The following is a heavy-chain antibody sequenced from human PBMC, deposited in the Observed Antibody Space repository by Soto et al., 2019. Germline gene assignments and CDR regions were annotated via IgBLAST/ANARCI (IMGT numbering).Heavy chain of an antibody. V-gene: IGHV3-30-3*01. CDR1: GFTFRSYA. D-gene: IGHD6-6*01. CDR2: ISYDGSNK. CDR3: ARDRQLGRYGMDV. Sequence: QVQLVESGGGVVQPGRSLRLSCAASGFTFRSYAMHWVRQAPGKGLEWVAVISYDGSNKYYADSVKGRFTISRDNSKNTLYLQMNSLRAEDTAVYYCARDRQLGRYGMDVWGQGTTVTVSS. J-gene: IGHJ6*02.